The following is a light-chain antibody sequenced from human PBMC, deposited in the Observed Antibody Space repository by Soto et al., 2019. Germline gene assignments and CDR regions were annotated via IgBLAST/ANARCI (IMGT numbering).Light chain of an antibody. Sequence: QSALTQPPSASGSPGQSVTISCTGTSSDVGGYNYVSWYQQRPGKAPKLIIYEVSKRPSGVPDRFSGSKSGNTASLTVSGLHAEDEADYYCNSYAGSNYVLGTGTKVTVL. CDR1: SSDVGGYNY. J-gene: IGLJ1*01. CDR2: EVS. V-gene: IGLV2-8*01. CDR3: NSYAGSNYV.